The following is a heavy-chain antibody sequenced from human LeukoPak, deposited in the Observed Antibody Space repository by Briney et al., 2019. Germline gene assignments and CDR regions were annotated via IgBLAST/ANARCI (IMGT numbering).Heavy chain of an antibody. Sequence: PGGSLRLSCAVSGFTVSTEYMGWVRKAPGPGLELDSLINSGDSTSYEDSVKGRFTISRHNSKNTLYLQMNSLRAEDTAVDDCARSLYYFDYWGQGTLVTVSP. CDR2: INSGDST. CDR1: GFTVSTEY. J-gene: IGHJ4*02. CDR3: ARSLYYFDY. V-gene: IGHV3-53*04.